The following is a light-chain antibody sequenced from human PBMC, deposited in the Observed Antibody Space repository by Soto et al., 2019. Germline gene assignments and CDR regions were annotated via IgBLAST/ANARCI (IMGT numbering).Light chain of an antibody. CDR1: QSVSTY. J-gene: IGKJ3*01. CDR3: QQRSTLPYT. V-gene: IGKV3-11*01. Sequence: EIVLTQSPATLSLSPGERATLSCRASQSVSTYLAWYQQKPGQAPRLLIHDASNRATGIPARFSGSGSGTDFTLTISSLEPGDFAVYYCQQRSTLPYTFGPGTKVDV. CDR2: DAS.